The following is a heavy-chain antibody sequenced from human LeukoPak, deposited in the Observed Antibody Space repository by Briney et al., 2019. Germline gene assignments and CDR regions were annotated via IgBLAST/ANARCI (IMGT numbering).Heavy chain of an antibody. Sequence: SETLSLTCAVYGGSSSGYYWSWIRQPPGKGLEWIGEINHSGSTNYNPSLKSRVTISVDTSKNQFSLKLSSVTAADTAVYYCARGASGYWFDPWGQGTLVTVSS. J-gene: IGHJ5*02. CDR1: GGSSSGYY. V-gene: IGHV4-34*01. CDR2: INHSGST. D-gene: IGHD3-22*01. CDR3: ARGASGYWFDP.